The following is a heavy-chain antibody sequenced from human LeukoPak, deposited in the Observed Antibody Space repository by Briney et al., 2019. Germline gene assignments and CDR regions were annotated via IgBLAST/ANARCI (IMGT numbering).Heavy chain of an antibody. CDR1: GFTFSSYA. CDR3: AKPQSRYCGGDCYYAFDI. V-gene: IGHV3-23*01. CDR2: ISGNGGST. J-gene: IGHJ3*02. Sequence: PGGSLRLSCAASGFTFSSYAMSWVRQAPGKGLEWVSAISGNGGSTYYADSVKGRFTISRDTSKNTLYLQMNSLRAEDTAVYYCAKPQSRYCGGDCYYAFDIWGQGTMVTVSS. D-gene: IGHD2-21*01.